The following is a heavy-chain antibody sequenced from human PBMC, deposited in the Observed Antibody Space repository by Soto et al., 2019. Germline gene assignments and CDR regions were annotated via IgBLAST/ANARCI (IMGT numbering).Heavy chain of an antibody. V-gene: IGHV1-69*02. D-gene: IGHD4-17*01. CDR1: GGTFSSYT. J-gene: IGHJ4*02. CDR2: IIPILGIA. Sequence: SVKVSCKASGGTFSSYTISWVRQAPGQGLEWMGRIIPILGIANYAQKFQGRVTITADKSTSTAYMELSSLRSEDTAVYYCATRSVTRQDLIDDWGQGTLVTVSS. CDR3: ATRSVTRQDLIDD.